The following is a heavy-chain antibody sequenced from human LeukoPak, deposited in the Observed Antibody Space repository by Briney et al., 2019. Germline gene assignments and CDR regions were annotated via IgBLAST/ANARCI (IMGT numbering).Heavy chain of an antibody. J-gene: IGHJ3*02. Sequence: GGSLRLSCAASGFTFSSYWMHWVRQAPGKGLVWVSRINSDGSSTSYADSVKGRFTISRDNSKNTLYLQMNSLRAEDTAVYYCAKGPNYDILTGWRKTYNGFDIWGQGTKVTVSS. D-gene: IGHD3-9*01. CDR3: AKGPNYDILTGWRKTYNGFDI. CDR2: INSDGSST. CDR1: GFTFSSYW. V-gene: IGHV3-74*01.